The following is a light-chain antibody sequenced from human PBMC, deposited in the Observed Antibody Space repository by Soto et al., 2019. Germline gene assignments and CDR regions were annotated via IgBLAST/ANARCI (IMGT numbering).Light chain of an antibody. CDR2: DVS. J-gene: IGLJ2*01. CDR1: SSDVGGYNY. CDR3: SSFASSNTVI. V-gene: IGLV2-14*01. Sequence: QSALTQPASVSGSPGQSITISCTGTSSDVGGYNYVSWYQQHPGKAPKLVIYDVSNRPSWVSNRFSGSKSGNTASLTISGLRAEDDADYYCSSFASSNTVIFGGGTKLTVL.